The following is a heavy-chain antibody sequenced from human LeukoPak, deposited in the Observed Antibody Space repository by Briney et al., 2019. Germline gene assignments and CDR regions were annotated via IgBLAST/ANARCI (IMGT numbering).Heavy chain of an antibody. D-gene: IGHD3-22*01. J-gene: IGHJ3*02. Sequence: PGGSLRLSCAASGITFSSYWMTWVRQPPGKGLEWIGSIYYSGSTYYNPSLKSRVTISVDTSKNQFSLKLSSVTAADTAVYYCARDKDSSGYRGAFDIWGQGTMVTVSS. CDR2: IYYSGST. CDR1: GITFSSYW. V-gene: IGHV4-39*07. CDR3: ARDKDSSGYRGAFDI.